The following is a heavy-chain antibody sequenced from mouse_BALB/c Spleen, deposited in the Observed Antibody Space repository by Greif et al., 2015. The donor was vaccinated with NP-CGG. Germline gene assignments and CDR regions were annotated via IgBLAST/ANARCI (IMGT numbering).Heavy chain of an antibody. CDR3: ARRTTATYCDY. CDR1: GYTFTSYW. J-gene: IGHJ2*01. Sequence: QVQLQQSGAELAKPGASVKMSCKASGYTFTSYWMHWVKQRPGQGLEWIGYINPSTGYTEYNQKFKDKATLTADKSSSTAYMQLSSLTSEDSAVYYCARRTTATYCDYWGQGTTLTGSS. V-gene: IGHV1-7*01. CDR2: INPSTGYT. D-gene: IGHD1-2*01.